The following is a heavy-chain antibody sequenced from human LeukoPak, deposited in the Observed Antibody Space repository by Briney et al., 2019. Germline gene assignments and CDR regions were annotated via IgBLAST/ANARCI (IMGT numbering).Heavy chain of an antibody. CDR3: AKDYRHSPPLSWSGYYMDY. CDR2: ISYDGSNK. Sequence: PGGSLRLSCAASGFTFSSYGMHWVRQAPGKGLEWVAVISYDGSNKYYADSVKGRFTISRDNSKNTLYLQMNSLRAEDTAVYYCAKDYRHSPPLSWSGYYMDYWGQGTLVTVSS. J-gene: IGHJ4*02. V-gene: IGHV3-30*18. D-gene: IGHD3-3*01. CDR1: GFTFSSYG.